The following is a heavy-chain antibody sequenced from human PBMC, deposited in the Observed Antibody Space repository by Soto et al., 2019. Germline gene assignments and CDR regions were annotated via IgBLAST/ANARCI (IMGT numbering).Heavy chain of an antibody. Sequence: EVQLVESGGDLVQPGGSLRLSCAASGFTLSDHYMDWVRQAPGKGLEWVARTKNRSQRYTIEYAASVKDRITISRDDSKNSLFLQMNSLKSDDTAVYYCTCWIAARCSWGQGTLVTVAS. CDR1: GFTLSDHY. D-gene: IGHD6-6*01. CDR3: TCWIAARCS. V-gene: IGHV3-72*01. CDR2: TKNRSQRYTI. J-gene: IGHJ4*02.